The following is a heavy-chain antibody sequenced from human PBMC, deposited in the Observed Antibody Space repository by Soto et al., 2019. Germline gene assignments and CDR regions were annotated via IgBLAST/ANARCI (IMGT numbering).Heavy chain of an antibody. CDR3: ARETAAAGTKNYYGMDV. Sequence: EVQLVESGGGLVKPGGSLRLSCAASGFTFSSYSMNWVRQAPGKGLEWVSSISSSSSYIYYADSVKGRFTISRDNAKNSQYLQMNSLRAEDTAVYYCARETAAAGTKNYYGMDVWGQGTTVTVSS. D-gene: IGHD6-13*01. CDR1: GFTFSSYS. V-gene: IGHV3-21*01. CDR2: ISSSSSYI. J-gene: IGHJ6*02.